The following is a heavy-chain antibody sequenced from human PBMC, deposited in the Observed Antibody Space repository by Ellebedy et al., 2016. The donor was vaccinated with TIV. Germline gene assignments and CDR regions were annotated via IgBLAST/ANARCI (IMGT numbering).Heavy chain of an antibody. CDR1: GFTFRSYG. CDR2: ISASGTTT. V-gene: IGHV3-23*01. CDR3: AKDPPAKVGSNKRDLYYLGMDV. D-gene: IGHD2-8*01. Sequence: PGGSLRLSCAASGFTFRSYGMTWVRQAPGAGLEWLSVISASGTTTHYAESVKGRFTISRDNSKNTLYLQMDRLRDEDTAVYYCAKDPPAKVGSNKRDLYYLGMDVWGQGTTVTVSS. J-gene: IGHJ6*02.